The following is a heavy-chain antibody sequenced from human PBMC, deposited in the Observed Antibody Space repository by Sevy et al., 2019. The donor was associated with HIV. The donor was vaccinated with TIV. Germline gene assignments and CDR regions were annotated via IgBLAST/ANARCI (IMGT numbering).Heavy chain of an antibody. D-gene: IGHD2-15*01. J-gene: IGHJ4*02. CDR3: ARAYCSGGRCYSLAY. CDR2: IIPILGTV. V-gene: IGHV1-69*13. Sequence: ASVKVSCKASGGTFSSYGISWVRQAPGQGLEWMGGIIPILGTVNYAQKFQGRVTITADESTKTAYMELSSLRSEDTAVYYCARAYCSGGRCYSLAYWGQGTLVTVSS. CDR1: GGTFSSYG.